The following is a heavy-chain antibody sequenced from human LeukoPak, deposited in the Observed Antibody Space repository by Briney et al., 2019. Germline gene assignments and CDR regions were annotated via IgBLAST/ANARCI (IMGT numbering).Heavy chain of an antibody. D-gene: IGHD5-18*01. CDR3: ARDTAMVTFDY. CDR2: ISSCGSTI. V-gene: IGHV3-48*03. Sequence: GGSLRLSCAASGFTFSSYEMNWVRQAPGKGLEWVSYISSCGSTIYYADSVKGRFIISRDNAKNSLYLQMNSLRAEDTAVYYCARDTAMVTFDYWGQGTLVTVSS. CDR1: GFTFSSYE. J-gene: IGHJ4*02.